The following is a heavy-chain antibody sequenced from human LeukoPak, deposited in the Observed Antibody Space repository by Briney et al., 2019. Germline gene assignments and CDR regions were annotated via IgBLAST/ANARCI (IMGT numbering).Heavy chain of an antibody. J-gene: IGHJ4*02. CDR3: ARDGPPGDYILRY. V-gene: IGHV1-69*13. Sequence: SVKVSCKDSGGTFSSYAISWVRQAPGQGLEWMGGIIPIFGTANYAQKFQGRVTITADESTSTAYMELSSLRSEDAAVYYCARDGPPGDYILRYWGQGTLVTVSS. D-gene: IGHD4-17*01. CDR2: IIPIFGTA. CDR1: GGTFSSYA.